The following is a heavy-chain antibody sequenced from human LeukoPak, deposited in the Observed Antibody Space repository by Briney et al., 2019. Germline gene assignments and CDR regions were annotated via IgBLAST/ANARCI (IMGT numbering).Heavy chain of an antibody. CDR1: GGSFSGYY. V-gene: IGHV4-34*01. J-gene: IGHJ2*01. CDR2: INHSGST. Sequence: SETLSLTCAVYGGSFSGYYWSWIRQPPGKGLEWIGEINHSGSTNYNPSLKSRVTISVDTSKSQFSLKLSSVTAADTAVYYCARGVLRYFDLWGRGTLVAVSS. CDR3: ARGVLRYFDL.